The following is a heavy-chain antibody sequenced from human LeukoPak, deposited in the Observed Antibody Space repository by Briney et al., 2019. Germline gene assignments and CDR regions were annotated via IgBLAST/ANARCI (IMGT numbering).Heavy chain of an antibody. Sequence: GGALRLSCAASGFTFSRYRMNWVRQAPGKGLEWVSYISSSSSTIYYADSVKGRFTISRDNARNSLYVQMNSLRDEDTAVYYCARLQQWPVSVPVRYFDLWRRGTMVTVSS. V-gene: IGHV3-48*02. J-gene: IGHJ2*01. D-gene: IGHD6-19*01. CDR1: GFTFSRYR. CDR3: ARLQQWPVSVPVRYFDL. CDR2: ISSSSSTI.